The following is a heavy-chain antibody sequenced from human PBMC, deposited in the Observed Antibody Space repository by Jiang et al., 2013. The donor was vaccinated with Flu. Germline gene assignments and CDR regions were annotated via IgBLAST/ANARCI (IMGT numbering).Heavy chain of an antibody. V-gene: IGHV4-61*01. Sequence: GSGLVKPSETLSLTCTVSGGSVGSGRYYWSWIRQPPGKGLEWIGYVYYNGITNYNPSLKGRVTISRDTSRNQFSLKLSSVTAADTAVYYCARDKRAPYCSSTSCYEGRAFDIWGQGTMVTVSS. CDR1: GGSVGSGRYY. J-gene: IGHJ3*02. CDR2: VYYNGIT. D-gene: IGHD2-2*01. CDR3: ARDKRAPYCSSTSCYEGRAFDI.